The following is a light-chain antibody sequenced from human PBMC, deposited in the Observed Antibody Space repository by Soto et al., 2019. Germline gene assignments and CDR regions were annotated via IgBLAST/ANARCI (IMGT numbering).Light chain of an antibody. J-gene: IGKJ1*01. CDR1: QSIRNY. CDR2: AAS. V-gene: IGKV1-6*01. Sequence: IQMTQSPSSLSASVGDRFTITCRASQSIRNYLNWYQQRPGKAPKLLIFAASSLQSGVPSRFSGSGSGTDFTLAISSLQPEDSATYYCLQDINYPWTFGQGTKV. CDR3: LQDINYPWT.